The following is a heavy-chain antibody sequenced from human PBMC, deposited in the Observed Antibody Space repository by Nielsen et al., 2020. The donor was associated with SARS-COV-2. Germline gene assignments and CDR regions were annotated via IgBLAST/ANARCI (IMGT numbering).Heavy chain of an antibody. CDR2: ISPNRGAT. V-gene: IGHV1-2*06. Sequence: ASVNVSCMASCYTATDFFVNWVRQAPGQGLEWMGRISPNRGATNYAQTFQGRVIMTRDTSTATAYIELSRLTSDDTAVYYCATEVNQGGMDVWGQGTTVIVSS. CDR1: CYTATDFF. CDR3: ATEVNQGGMDV. J-gene: IGHJ6*02. D-gene: IGHD1-14*01.